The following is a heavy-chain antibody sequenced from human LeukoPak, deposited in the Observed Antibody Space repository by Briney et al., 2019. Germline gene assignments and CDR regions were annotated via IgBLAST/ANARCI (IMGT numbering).Heavy chain of an antibody. CDR1: GFTFRTNA. V-gene: IGHV3-23*01. Sequence: GGSLRLSCAASGFTFRTNAMSWVRQAPGKGLEWVSGIGGDSRAHYADSVEGRFTISRDTSKNTLYLQMNNLRAEDTAVYYCAKPLYCSGGSCFRPMDVWGQGTTVTVSS. CDR2: IGGDSRA. CDR3: AKPLYCSGGSCFRPMDV. J-gene: IGHJ6*02. D-gene: IGHD2-15*01.